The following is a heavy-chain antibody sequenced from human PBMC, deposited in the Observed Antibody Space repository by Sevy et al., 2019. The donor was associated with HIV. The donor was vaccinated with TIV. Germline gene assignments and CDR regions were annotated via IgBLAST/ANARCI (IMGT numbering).Heavy chain of an antibody. V-gene: IGHV3-73*01. J-gene: IGHJ3*02. D-gene: IGHD2-2*02. CDR2: IRSKANSYAT. CDR3: TRLGSDLDIVVVPAAIRGDAFDI. CDR1: GFTFSGSA. Sequence: GGSLSLSCAASGFTFSGSAMHWVRQASGKGLEWVDRIRSKANSYATAYAASVKGRFTISRDDSKNTAYLQMNSLKTEDTAVYYCTRLGSDLDIVVVPAAIRGDAFDIWGQGTMVTVSS.